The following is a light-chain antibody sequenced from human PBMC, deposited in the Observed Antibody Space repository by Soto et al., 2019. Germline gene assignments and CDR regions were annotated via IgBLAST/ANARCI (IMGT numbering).Light chain of an antibody. V-gene: IGKV3-15*01. CDR3: QQYNNWPPFT. Sequence: EIVMTQSPATLSVSPGERATLSCRASQSIRSNLGWYQQKPGQASRLLIYGASNRATGVPARFSGSGSGTEFTLTISSLQSEDSAVYYCQQYNNWPPFTFGQGTRLEIK. CDR2: GAS. J-gene: IGKJ5*01. CDR1: QSIRSN.